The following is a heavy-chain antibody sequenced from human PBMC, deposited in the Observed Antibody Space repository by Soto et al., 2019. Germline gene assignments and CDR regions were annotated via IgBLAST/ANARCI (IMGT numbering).Heavy chain of an antibody. CDR1: GGSISSSGYY. CDR3: ARRRSSNAFDI. D-gene: IGHD6-6*01. CDR2: IYYSGST. J-gene: IGHJ3*02. Sequence: QLQLQESGPGLVKPSETLSLTCTVSGGSISSSGYYWGWIRQPPGKGLEWIGNIYYSGSTYYNPSLKSRVPMSVDTSKNQFSLKLTSVTAADTAVYYCARRRSSNAFDIWGQGTMVTVSS. V-gene: IGHV4-39*01.